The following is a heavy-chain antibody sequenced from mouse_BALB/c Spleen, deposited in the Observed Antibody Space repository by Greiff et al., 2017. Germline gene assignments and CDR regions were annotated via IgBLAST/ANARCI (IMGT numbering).Heavy chain of an antibody. J-gene: IGHJ2*01. CDR3: ARDNLDY. Sequence: DVQLVESGGGLVKPGGSLKLSCAASGFTFSDYYMYWVRQTPEKRLEWVATISDGGSYTYYPDSVKGRFTISRDNAKNNLYLQMSSLKSEDTAMYYCARDNLDYWGQGTTLTVSS. V-gene: IGHV5-4*02. CDR2: ISDGGSYT. CDR1: GFTFSDYY.